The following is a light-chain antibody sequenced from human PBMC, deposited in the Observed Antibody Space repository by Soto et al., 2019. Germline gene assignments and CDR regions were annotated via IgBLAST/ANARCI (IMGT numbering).Light chain of an antibody. CDR2: RNT. V-gene: IGLV1-44*01. J-gene: IGLJ1*01. CDR1: SSNIASNT. CDR3: QSYDRSLSGSF. Sequence: QSVLTQPPSASGTPGQRVTVSCSGSSSNIASNTVNWYQQLPGTAPKLLIYRNTYRPSGVPDRFSGSRSATSASLTITGLQAEDEADYYCQSYDRSLSGSFFGTGTKLTVL.